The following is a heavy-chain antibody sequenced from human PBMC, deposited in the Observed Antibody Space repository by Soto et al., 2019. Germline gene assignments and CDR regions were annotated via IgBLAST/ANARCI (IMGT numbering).Heavy chain of an antibody. D-gene: IGHD2-15*01. J-gene: IGHJ4*02. CDR2: ISTDGSTT. V-gene: IGHV3-74*01. CDR1: GFTFSNYW. CDR3: AKGPDCSGCGCYYPGDY. Sequence: EMQLVESGGDLVQPGGSLRLSCAASGFTFSNYWIHWVRQAPGKGLVWVSRISTDGSTTNYADSVKGRFTISRDNAQNMGYLQMNSRRADDTAVYFCAKGPDCSGCGCYYPGDYWAQGTLVTVSS.